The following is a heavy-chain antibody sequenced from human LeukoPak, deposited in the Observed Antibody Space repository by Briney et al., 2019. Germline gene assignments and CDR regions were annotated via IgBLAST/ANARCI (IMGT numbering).Heavy chain of an antibody. CDR3: AKDTGPYGDYEEDRWYGMDV. V-gene: IGHV3-9*01. CDR2: ISWNSGSI. D-gene: IGHD4-17*01. Sequence: PGGSLRLSCAASGFTFDDYAMHWVRQAPGKGLEWVSGISWNSGSIGYADSVKGRFTISRDNAKNSLYLQMNSLRAEDTALYYCAKDTGPYGDYEEDRWYGMDVWGQGTTVTVSS. J-gene: IGHJ6*02. CDR1: GFTFDDYA.